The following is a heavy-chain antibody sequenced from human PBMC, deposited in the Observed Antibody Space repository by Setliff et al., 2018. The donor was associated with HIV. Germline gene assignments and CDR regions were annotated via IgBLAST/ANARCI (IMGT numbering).Heavy chain of an antibody. CDR3: ARDDYGDYEGYYYYYMDV. CDR1: GDSISSSSYY. D-gene: IGHD4-17*01. J-gene: IGHJ6*03. Sequence: PSETLSLTCSVSGDSISSSSYYWGWIRQPPGKGLEWIGYIYYSGSTNYNPSLKSRVTISVDTSKNQFSLKLSSVTAADTALYYCARDDYGDYEGYYYYYMDVRGKGTTVTVSS. V-gene: IGHV4-61*05. CDR2: IYYSGST.